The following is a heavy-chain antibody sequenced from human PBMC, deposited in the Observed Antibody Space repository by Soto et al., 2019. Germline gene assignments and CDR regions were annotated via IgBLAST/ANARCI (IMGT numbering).Heavy chain of an antibody. CDR2: ISSSSSYI. Sequence: GGSLTLSCAASGFTFSSSSMNWVRQAPGKGLEWVSSISSSSSYIYYADSVKGRFTISRDNAKNSLYLEMNSLRAEDTAVYYCAREGDDYVFDYWGQGTLVTVSS. CDR1: GFTFSSSS. J-gene: IGHJ4*02. V-gene: IGHV3-21*01. CDR3: AREGDDYVFDY. D-gene: IGHD3-16*01.